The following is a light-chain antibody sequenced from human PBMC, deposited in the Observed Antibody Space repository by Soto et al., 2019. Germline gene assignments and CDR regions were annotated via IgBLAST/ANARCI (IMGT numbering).Light chain of an antibody. CDR1: SGHISHA. CDR2: VDSDGSH. J-gene: IGLJ3*02. Sequence: QPVLTQLPSASASLGASVKLTCTLSSGHISHAIAWHQQQPDKGPRFLMKVDSDGSHITGDGIPDRFSGSSSGAERYLIISSLQSEDEADYYCQTWGTGIRVFGGGTKLTVL. CDR3: QTWGTGIRV. V-gene: IGLV4-69*01.